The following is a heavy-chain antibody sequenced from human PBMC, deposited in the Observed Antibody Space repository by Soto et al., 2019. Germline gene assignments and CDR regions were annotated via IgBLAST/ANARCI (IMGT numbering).Heavy chain of an antibody. CDR1: GFTFSSYS. J-gene: IGHJ4*02. D-gene: IGHD4-4*01. V-gene: IGHV3-21*01. CDR2: ISGSGNYT. CDR3: TREGINNYNEYYFDS. Sequence: GSLRLSCAASGFTFSSYSMNWVRQAPGKGLEWVSSISGSGNYTHYADFLRGRFTISRDNAKTSLYLQMNSLRAEDTAVYYCTREGINNYNEYYFDSWGQGTVVTVSS.